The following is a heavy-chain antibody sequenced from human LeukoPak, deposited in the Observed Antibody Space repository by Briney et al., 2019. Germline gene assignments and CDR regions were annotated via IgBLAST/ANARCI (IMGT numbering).Heavy chain of an antibody. D-gene: IGHD2-2*01. J-gene: IGHJ4*02. V-gene: IGHV3-53*01. CDR3: AKGETSSYDY. Sequence: PGGSPRLSCAASGFTVSINYMSRVRQAPGKGLEWVSVIYSGGNTYYADSVKGRFTISRDNSKNTVYLQMNSLRAEDTAVYYCAKGETSSYDYWGQGTLVTVSS. CDR1: GFTVSINY. CDR2: IYSGGNT.